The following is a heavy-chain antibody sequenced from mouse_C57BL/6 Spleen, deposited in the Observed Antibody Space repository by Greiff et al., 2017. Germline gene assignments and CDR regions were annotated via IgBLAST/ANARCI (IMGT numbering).Heavy chain of an antibody. D-gene: IGHD1-1*01. CDR1: GFNIKNTY. J-gene: IGHJ4*01. CDR2: IDPANGTT. Sequence: VQLQQSVAELVRPGASVKLSCTASGFNIKNTYMHWVKQRPEQGLEWIGRIDPANGTTKYAPKFQGKATITADKSSNPAYLQLSSLTSEDTAIYYCASLLGSSDGYYAMDYWGQGTSVTVSS. CDR3: ASLLGSSDGYYAMDY. V-gene: IGHV14-3*01.